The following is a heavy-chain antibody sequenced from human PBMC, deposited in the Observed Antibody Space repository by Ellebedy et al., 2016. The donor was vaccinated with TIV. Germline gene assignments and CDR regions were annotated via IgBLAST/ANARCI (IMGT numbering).Heavy chain of an antibody. Sequence: SETLSLTXAVYGGSFSGYYWSWIRQPPGKGLEWIGEINHSGSTNYNPSLKNRVTISVDTSKNQFSLKLSSVTAADTAVYYCARGPALHDAFDIWGQGTMVTVSS. D-gene: IGHD4-11*01. CDR1: GGSFSGYY. CDR3: ARGPALHDAFDI. J-gene: IGHJ3*02. CDR2: INHSGST. V-gene: IGHV4-34*01.